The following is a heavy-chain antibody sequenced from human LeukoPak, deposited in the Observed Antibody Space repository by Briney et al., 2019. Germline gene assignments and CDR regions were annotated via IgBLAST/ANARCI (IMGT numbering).Heavy chain of an antibody. D-gene: IGHD3-22*01. CDR1: GRSRGSGDYY. V-gene: IGHV4-30-4*08. CDR2: IYYSGST. Sequence: LQTLSLTCTVSGRSRGSGDYYWSCIRQPPGNSLEWIGYIYYSGSTYYNPSLKSRFTISVGTSKNPFSLKLSSVTAADTAVYYCARELISYGTYYYDSSGLNYWGQGTLVTVSS. CDR3: ARELISYGTYYYDSSGLNY. J-gene: IGHJ4*02.